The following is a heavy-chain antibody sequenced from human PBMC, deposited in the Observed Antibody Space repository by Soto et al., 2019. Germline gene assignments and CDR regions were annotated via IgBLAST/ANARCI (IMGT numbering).Heavy chain of an antibody. CDR1: GFTFSSYG. CDR3: ARDGYDIVTVYYNAPLADFDY. Sequence: QVQLVESGGGVVQPGRSLRLSCAASGFTFSSYGMHWVRQAPGKGLEWVAVIWYDGSNKYYAEHVKGRFTISRDNSKNTLYLQMNSLTAEDTAVYYCARDGYDIVTVYYNAPLADFDYWGQGTLGTVSS. V-gene: IGHV3-33*01. D-gene: IGHD3-9*01. J-gene: IGHJ4*02. CDR2: IWYDGSNK.